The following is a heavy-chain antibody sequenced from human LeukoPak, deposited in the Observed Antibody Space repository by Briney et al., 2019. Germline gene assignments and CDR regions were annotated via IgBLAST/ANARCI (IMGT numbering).Heavy chain of an antibody. D-gene: IGHD3-10*01. V-gene: IGHV3-53*01. J-gene: IGHJ4*02. Sequence: GGSLRLSCATSGFTVSSNYMSWVRQAPGKGLEWVSIIYGGGSTFYAASVKGRFTSSRDNSKNTLSLQMNSLRVDDTAVYYCASSMVRGLIDYWGQGTLVTVSS. CDR1: GFTVSSNY. CDR2: IYGGGST. CDR3: ASSMVRGLIDY.